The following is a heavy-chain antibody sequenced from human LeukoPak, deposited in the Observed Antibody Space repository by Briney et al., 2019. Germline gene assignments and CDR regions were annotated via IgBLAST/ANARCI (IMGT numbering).Heavy chain of an antibody. V-gene: IGHV4-30-2*03. Sequence: PSQTLSLTCAVSGGSISSCGYFWSWIRQPPGKGLEWNGYFYYSGSTNYTTSLKSRFTISVDTSKNPFSLELSSVTAADTAVYYCARQRGYYGYYFDYWGQGTLVTVSS. CDR3: ARQRGYYGYYFDY. J-gene: IGHJ4*02. CDR1: GGSISSCGYF. D-gene: IGHD3-22*01. CDR2: FYYSGST.